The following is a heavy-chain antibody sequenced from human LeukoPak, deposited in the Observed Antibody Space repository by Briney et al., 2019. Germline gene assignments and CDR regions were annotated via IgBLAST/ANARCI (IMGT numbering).Heavy chain of an antibody. D-gene: IGHD2-21*01. CDR3: ARETRGYSPPNDY. V-gene: IGHV3-21*01. CDR2: ISGSSSYI. Sequence: KPGGSLRLSCAASGFTFSSYSMNWVRQAPGKGLEWVSSISGSSSYIYYADSVKGRFTISRDNAKNSLYLQMNSLRAEDTAVYYCARETRGYSPPNDYWGQGTLVTVSS. J-gene: IGHJ4*02. CDR1: GFTFSSYS.